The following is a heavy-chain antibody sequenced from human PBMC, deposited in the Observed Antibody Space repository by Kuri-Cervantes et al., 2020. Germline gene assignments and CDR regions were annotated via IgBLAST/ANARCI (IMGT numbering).Heavy chain of an antibody. D-gene: IGHD3-10*01. J-gene: IGHJ4*02. CDR2: IKSDGTT. CDR3: TTFPLMWFDDLSHTNYFGF. V-gene: IGHV3-15*01. CDR1: GGFLSIYY. Sequence: SLSLTCAFYGGFLSIYYWSWLRQPPGKGLKWVGRIKSDGTTDYSAPVIGRFTLSRANSKNTLYLQMINLKTEDTAMYYCTTFPLMWFDDLSHTNYFGFCGGVSRVTVSS.